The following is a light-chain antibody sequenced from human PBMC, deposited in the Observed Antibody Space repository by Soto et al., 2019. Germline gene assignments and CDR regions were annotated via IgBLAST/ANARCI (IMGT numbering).Light chain of an antibody. CDR3: QQHNDWPT. V-gene: IGKV3-15*01. CDR2: GAS. CDR1: QSVSSSY. J-gene: IGKJ1*01. Sequence: EIVMTQSSATLSVSPGERATLSCRASQSVSSSYLAWYQQKPGQAPRLLIYGASTRATGIPARFSGSGSGTEFTLTISSLQSEDFALYYCQQHNDWPTFGQGTKVDI.